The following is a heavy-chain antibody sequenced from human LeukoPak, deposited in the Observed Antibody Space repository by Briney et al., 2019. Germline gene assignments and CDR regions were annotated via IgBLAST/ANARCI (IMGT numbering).Heavy chain of an antibody. CDR2: ISYDGSNK. J-gene: IGHJ4*02. D-gene: IGHD6-19*01. Sequence: GGSLRLSCAASGFTFSSYAMHWVRQAPGKGLEWVAVISYDGSNKYYADSVKGRFTISRDNSKNTLYLQMNSLRAEDTAVYYCAKGIMSGWSFDYWGQGTLVTVSS. CDR1: GFTFSSYA. CDR3: AKGIMSGWSFDY. V-gene: IGHV3-30*04.